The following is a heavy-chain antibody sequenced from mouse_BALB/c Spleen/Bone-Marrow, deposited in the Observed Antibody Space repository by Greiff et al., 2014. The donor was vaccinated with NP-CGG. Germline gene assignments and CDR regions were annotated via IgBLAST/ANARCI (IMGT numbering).Heavy chain of an antibody. J-gene: IGHJ4*01. CDR1: GYSFTNYW. CDR2: IYPGNSDT. V-gene: IGHV1-5*01. Sequence: VQLQQSGTVLARPGASVKMSCKASGYSFTNYWMHWVKQRPGQGLEWIGAIYPGNSDTSYNQKFKGKAKLTAVTSASTAYMELSSLTNEDSAVYYCTNGYDYYAMDYWGQGTSVTVSS. CDR3: TNGYDYYAMDY. D-gene: IGHD2-2*01.